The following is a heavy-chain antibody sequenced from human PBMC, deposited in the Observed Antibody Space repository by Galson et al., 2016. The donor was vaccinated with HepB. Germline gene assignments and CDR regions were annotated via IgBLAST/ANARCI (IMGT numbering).Heavy chain of an antibody. Sequence: SLRLSCATSGFTFSDAWMSWVRQAPGKGLEWVGRVRSKNHGGTTDYSAPETGRFTISRDDSKNMVYLQMNSLKNEDTAVYYCSPLWIGEVGWFDPWGQGTLVTVSS. CDR3: SPLWIGEVGWFDP. CDR2: VRSKNHGGTT. D-gene: IGHD3-10*01. J-gene: IGHJ5*02. CDR1: GFTFSDAW. V-gene: IGHV3-15*01.